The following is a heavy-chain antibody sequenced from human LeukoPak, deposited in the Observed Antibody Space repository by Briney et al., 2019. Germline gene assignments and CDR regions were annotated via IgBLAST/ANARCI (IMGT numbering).Heavy chain of an antibody. V-gene: IGHV4-39*07. CDR2: IYYSGST. CDR3: ARVVAAAGNNWFDP. D-gene: IGHD6-13*01. Sequence: SETLSLTCTVSGGSINSRGYYWGWIRKPPGKGLEWIGSIYYSGSTHYNPSLKSRVTVSADTSKNQFSLKLSSVTAADTAVYYCARVVAAAGNNWFDPWGQGTLVTVSS. J-gene: IGHJ5*02. CDR1: GGSINSRGYY.